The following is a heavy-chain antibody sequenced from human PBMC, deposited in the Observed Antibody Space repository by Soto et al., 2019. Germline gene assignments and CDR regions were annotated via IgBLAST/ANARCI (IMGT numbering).Heavy chain of an antibody. Sequence: WGSLRLSCAASGFTFSSCAMGWVRQAPGKGLEWVSDIIDSGGSTYYADSVKGRFTISRDNSKTTLYLQMSSLNAADTAVYYCAKPLWGSYLGSGFDYWGQGIPVTVSS. V-gene: IGHV3-23*01. CDR3: AKPLWGSYLGSGFDY. D-gene: IGHD1-26*01. J-gene: IGHJ4*02. CDR2: IIDSGGST. CDR1: GFTFSSCA.